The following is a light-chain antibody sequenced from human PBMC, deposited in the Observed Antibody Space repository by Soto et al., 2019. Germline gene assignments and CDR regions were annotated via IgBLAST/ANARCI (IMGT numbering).Light chain of an antibody. Sequence: SPATLSVSPGERSTLSCRAIHIVSRNLAWYQQRPGQAPRLLISGASTRATGIAARFSGSGSGREFTLTISSLQSEDSALYYCQQYSNWPTFGQGTRLEIK. CDR1: HIVSRN. V-gene: IGKV3-15*01. CDR2: GAS. CDR3: QQYSNWPT. J-gene: IGKJ5*01.